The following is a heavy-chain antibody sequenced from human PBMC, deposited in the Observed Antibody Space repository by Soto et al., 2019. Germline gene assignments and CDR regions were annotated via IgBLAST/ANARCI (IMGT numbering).Heavy chain of an antibody. D-gene: IGHD6-6*01. CDR1: GYSFTSYW. CDR2: IDPSDSYT. J-gene: IGHJ6*02. V-gene: IGHV5-10-1*01. CDR3: ARPEYSSSYGMDV. Sequence: GEALKISCEGSGYSFTSYWISWVRQMPGKGLEWMGRIDPSDSYTNYSPSFQGHVTISADKSISTAYLQWSSLKASDTAMYYCARPEYSSSYGMDVWGQGTTVTVSS.